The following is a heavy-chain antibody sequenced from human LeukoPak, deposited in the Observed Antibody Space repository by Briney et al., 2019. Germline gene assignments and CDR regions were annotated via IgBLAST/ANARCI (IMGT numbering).Heavy chain of an antibody. D-gene: IGHD6-6*01. Sequence: GGSLRLSCAASGFSFSSYWLHWVRQAPGKGLEWVSRINSDGSRTTYSDSVKGRFTISRDNAKNSLYLQMNSLRAEDTAVYYCARTSIAARYYYMDVWGKGTTVTVSS. J-gene: IGHJ6*03. CDR2: INSDGSRT. CDR1: GFSFSSYW. V-gene: IGHV3-74*01. CDR3: ARTSIAARYYYMDV.